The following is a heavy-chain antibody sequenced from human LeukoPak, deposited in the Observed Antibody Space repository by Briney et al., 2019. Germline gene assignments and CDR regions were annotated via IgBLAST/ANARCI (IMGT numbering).Heavy chain of an antibody. CDR2: IYYSGST. CDR1: GGSISSYY. V-gene: IGHV4-59*01. Sequence: SETLSLTCTVSGGSISSYYWSWIRQPPGKGLEWIGYIYYSGSTNYNPSLKSRVTISVDTSKNQFSLKLSSVTAADTAVYYCAREGPLDGVVVPAAVWFDPWGQGTLVTVSS. D-gene: IGHD2-2*01. J-gene: IGHJ5*02. CDR3: AREGPLDGVVVPAAVWFDP.